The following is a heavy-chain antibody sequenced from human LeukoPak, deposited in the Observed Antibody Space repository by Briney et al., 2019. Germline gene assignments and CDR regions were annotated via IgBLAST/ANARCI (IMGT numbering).Heavy chain of an antibody. CDR2: IIPIFGTA. CDR3: ASVAAARRGFWFDP. D-gene: IGHD2-2*01. CDR1: GGTFSSYA. V-gene: IGHV1-69*05. Sequence: GSSVKVSSKASGGTFSSYAISWVRQAPGQGLEWMVGIIPIFGTANYAQKFQGRVTITTDESTSTAYMELSSLRSEDTAVYYCASVAAARRGFWFDPWGQGTLVTVSS. J-gene: IGHJ5*02.